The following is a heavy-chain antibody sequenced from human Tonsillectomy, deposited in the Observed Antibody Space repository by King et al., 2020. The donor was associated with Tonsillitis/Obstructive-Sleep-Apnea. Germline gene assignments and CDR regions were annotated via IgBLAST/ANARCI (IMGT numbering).Heavy chain of an antibody. V-gene: IGHV1-69*01. Sequence: QLVQSGAEVKKPGSSVKVSCKASGGTFSSYAISWVRQAPGKGLEWMGGIIPILGTANYAQKFQGRVTITADESTSTAYMELSSLRTEDTAVYYCARAHSGSYLDAFDIWGQGTMVTVSS. CDR2: IIPILGTA. D-gene: IGHD1-26*01. CDR3: ARAHSGSYLDAFDI. J-gene: IGHJ3*02. CDR1: GGTFSSYA.